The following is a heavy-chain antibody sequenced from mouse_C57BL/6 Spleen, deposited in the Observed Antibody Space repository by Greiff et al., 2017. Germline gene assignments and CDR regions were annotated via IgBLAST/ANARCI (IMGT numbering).Heavy chain of an antibody. CDR1: GFSLTSYG. J-gene: IGHJ3*01. Sequence: QVQLKESGPGLVAPSQSLSITCTVSGFSLTSYGVDWVRQSPGKGLAWLGVIWGVGSTNYNSALKSRLSISKDNSKSQVFLKMNSLQTDDTAMYYCASGLGRAWFAYWGQGTLVTVSA. CDR3: ASGLGRAWFAY. V-gene: IGHV2-6*01. CDR2: IWGVGST. D-gene: IGHD4-1*01.